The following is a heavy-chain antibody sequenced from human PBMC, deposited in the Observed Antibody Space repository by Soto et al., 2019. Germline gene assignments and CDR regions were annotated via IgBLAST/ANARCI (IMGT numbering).Heavy chain of an antibody. V-gene: IGHV3-30-3*01. Sequence: SLRISGAATGVTFRSDAMHWVRQAPRQGLEWVAVISYDGSNKYYADSVKGRFTISRDNSKNTLYLQMNSLRAEDTAVYYCAKDLVPPPRPHYGMDVWGQGTTVTVSS. CDR2: ISYDGSNK. CDR1: GVTFRSDA. CDR3: AKDLVPPPRPHYGMDV. J-gene: IGHJ6*02.